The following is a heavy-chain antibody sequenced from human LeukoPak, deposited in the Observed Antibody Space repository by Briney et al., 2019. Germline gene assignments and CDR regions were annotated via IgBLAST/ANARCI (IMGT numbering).Heavy chain of an antibody. V-gene: IGHV3-48*03. CDR3: ARVDEGRNGVTVGY. Sequence: PGGSLRLSCAASGFTFSKYEMNWVRQAPGKGLEWVSYINSSGTTIYYADSVKGRSTISRDNAKNSLYLQMNSLRAEDTAVYYCARVDEGRNGVTVGYWGQGTLVTVSS. CDR2: INSSGTTI. J-gene: IGHJ4*02. D-gene: IGHD2-8*01. CDR1: GFTFSKYE.